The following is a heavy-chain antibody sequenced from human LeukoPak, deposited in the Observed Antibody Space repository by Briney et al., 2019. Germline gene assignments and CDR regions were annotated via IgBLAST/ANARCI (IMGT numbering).Heavy chain of an antibody. J-gene: IGHJ4*02. CDR1: GGSISSGGYY. CDR3: ARGEMATIVDY. CDR2: IYYSGST. V-gene: IGHV4-31*03. Sequence: SETLSLTCTVSGGSISSGGYYWSWLRQHPGKGLEWIGYIYYSGSTYYNPSLKSRVTISVDTSKHQFSLKLSSVTAADTAVYYCARGEMATIVDYWGQGTLVTVSS. D-gene: IGHD5-24*01.